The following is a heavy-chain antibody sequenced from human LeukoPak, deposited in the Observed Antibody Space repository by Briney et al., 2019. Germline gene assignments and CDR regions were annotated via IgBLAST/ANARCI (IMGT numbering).Heavy chain of an antibody. Sequence: GGSLRLSCAASGFTFSSYWMTWVRQPPGKGLEWVATIEEDGDKRYYVDSVKGRFTIFRDNAKNSLYLQMNSLRAEDTAVYYCARDGVAYWGQGTLVIVSS. CDR2: IEEDGDKR. J-gene: IGHJ4*02. CDR3: ARDGVAY. CDR1: GFTFSSYW. V-gene: IGHV3-7*03. D-gene: IGHD2-15*01.